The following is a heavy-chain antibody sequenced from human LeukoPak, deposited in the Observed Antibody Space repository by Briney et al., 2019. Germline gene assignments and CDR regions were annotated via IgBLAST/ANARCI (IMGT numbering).Heavy chain of an antibody. CDR2: MNPNSGNT. J-gene: IGHJ3*02. CDR1: GYTFTSYG. V-gene: IGHV1-18*01. D-gene: IGHD2-15*01. CDR3: ARELGGAFDI. Sequence: GASVKVSCKASGYTFTSYGISWVRQATGQGLEWMGWMNPNSGNTDYAQKFQGRVTMTTDTSTSTAYMELRSLRSDDTAVFYCARELGGAFDIWGQGTMVTVSS.